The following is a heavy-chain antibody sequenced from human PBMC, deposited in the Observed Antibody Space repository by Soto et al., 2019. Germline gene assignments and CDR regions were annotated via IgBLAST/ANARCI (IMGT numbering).Heavy chain of an antibody. CDR2: ISYDGSNK. V-gene: IGHV3-30*18. D-gene: IGHD6-6*01. J-gene: IGHJ4*02. CDR1: GFTFSSYG. CDR3: ANLLNLWYSSSPNVDY. Sequence: WSLRLSCAASGFTFSSYGMHWVRQAPGKGLEWVAVISYDGSNKYYADSVKGRFTISRDNSKNTLYLQMNSLRAEDTAMYYCANLLNLWYSSSPNVDYWGQGTLVTVSS.